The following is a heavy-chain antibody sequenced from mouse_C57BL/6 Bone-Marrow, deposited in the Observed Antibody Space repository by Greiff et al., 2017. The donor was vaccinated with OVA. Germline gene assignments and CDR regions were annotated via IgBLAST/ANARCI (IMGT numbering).Heavy chain of an antibody. J-gene: IGHJ4*01. CDR3: ARKGY. CDR1: GYSFTGYY. CDR2: INPSTGGT. Sequence: EVQLQQSGPELVKPGASVKISCKASGYSFTGYYMNWVKQSPEKSLEWIGEINPSTGGTTYNQKFKAKATLTVDKSSSTAYMQLKSLTSEDSAVYYCARKGYWGQGTSVTVSS. V-gene: IGHV1-42*01.